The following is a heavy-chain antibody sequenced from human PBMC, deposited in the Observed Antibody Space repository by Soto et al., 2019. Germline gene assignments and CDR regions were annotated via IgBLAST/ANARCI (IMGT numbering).Heavy chain of an antibody. V-gene: IGHV4-4*07. Sequence: SETLSLTCTVSGGSISSYYWSWIRQPAGKGLEWIGRIYTSGSTNYNPSLKSRVTMSVDTSKNQFSLKLSSVTAADTAVYYCARDRQQLVPYYFDYWGQGTLVTVSS. CDR3: ARDRQQLVPYYFDY. CDR2: IYTSGST. J-gene: IGHJ4*02. D-gene: IGHD6-13*01. CDR1: GGSISSYY.